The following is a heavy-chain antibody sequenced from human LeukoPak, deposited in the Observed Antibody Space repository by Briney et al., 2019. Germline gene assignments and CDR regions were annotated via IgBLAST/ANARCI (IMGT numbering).Heavy chain of an antibody. J-gene: IGHJ4*02. D-gene: IGHD3-9*01. CDR1: GGSISSYY. CDR2: IYYSGST. V-gene: IGHV4-59*01. Sequence: SETLSLTCTVSGGSISSYYWSWIRQPPGKGLEWIGYIYYSGSTDSNPSLKSRVTISVDASKNQFSLKLRSVTAADTAVYYCARRPRNDILTGTPFDYWGQGILVTVSS. CDR3: ARRPRNDILTGTPFDY.